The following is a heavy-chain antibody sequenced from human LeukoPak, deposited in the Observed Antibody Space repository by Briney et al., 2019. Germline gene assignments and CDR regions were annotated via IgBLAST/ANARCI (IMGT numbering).Heavy chain of an antibody. CDR1: GYTFTSYD. Sequence: GASVKVSCKASGYTFTSYDINWVRQATGQGLEWMGWMNPNSGNTGYAQKFQGRVTMTRNTSISTAYMELSSLRSEDTAVYYCAKGEDIVVVELLGDFDYWGQGTLVTVSS. CDR2: MNPNSGNT. J-gene: IGHJ4*02. V-gene: IGHV1-8*01. CDR3: AKGEDIVVVELLGDFDY. D-gene: IGHD2-15*01.